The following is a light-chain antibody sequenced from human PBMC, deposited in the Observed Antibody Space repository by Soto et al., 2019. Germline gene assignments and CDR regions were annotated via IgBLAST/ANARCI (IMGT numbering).Light chain of an antibody. CDR3: CSYAGSYTII. CDR2: EGT. V-gene: IGLV2-23*01. CDR1: SSDVGSYNF. J-gene: IGLJ2*01. Sequence: QSALTQPASVSGSPGQSITISCTGTSSDVGSYNFVSWYQQHPGKAPKLMIYEGTKRPSGASNRFSGSKSGNSASLTISGLQADDEGDYYCCSYAGSYTIIFGGGTKLTVL.